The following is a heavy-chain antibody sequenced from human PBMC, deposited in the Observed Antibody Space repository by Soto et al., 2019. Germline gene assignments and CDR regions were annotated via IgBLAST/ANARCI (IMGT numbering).Heavy chain of an antibody. CDR3: ARVVMTTVPAAVYDGLDV. J-gene: IGHJ6*02. CDR1: GGTFSTYG. Sequence: QVQLVQSGAEVRKPGSSVTVSCKASGGTFSTYGITWVRQAPGQGLEWMGNIIPLIGTANYAQRFRGRVTITADESTTTAYRELTRLRSEDTAVYYGARVVMTTVPAAVYDGLDVWGQGTTVTVSS. D-gene: IGHD4-4*01. CDR2: IIPLIGTA. V-gene: IGHV1-69*18.